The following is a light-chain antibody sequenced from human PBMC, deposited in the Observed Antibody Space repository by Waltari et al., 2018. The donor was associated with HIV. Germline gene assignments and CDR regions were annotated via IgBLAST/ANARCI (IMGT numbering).Light chain of an antibody. J-gene: IGKJ1*01. CDR2: WAS. CDR3: QQYCSTPQT. Sequence: DIVMTQSPDSLAVSPGESATIRCKSSQSVLYNSNKKDYLAWYQQKPGQPPKLLIYWASTREAGVPDRFSGSGSVTDFTLTISSLQAGDAAVYYCQQYCSTPQTFGQGTKVEIK. V-gene: IGKV4-1*01. CDR1: QSVLYNSNKKDY.